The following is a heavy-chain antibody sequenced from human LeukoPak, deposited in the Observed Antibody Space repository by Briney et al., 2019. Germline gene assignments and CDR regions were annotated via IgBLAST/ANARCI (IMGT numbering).Heavy chain of an antibody. CDR2: IYGSDDKT. Sequence: GGSLRLSCAASGFTFSSYDMHWVRQAPGKGLELVSGIYGSDDKTVYGDAVKGRFTISRDNSKNTLYLQMNSLRADDTAVYYCAKTQGYYDAWGQGALVTVSS. D-gene: IGHD2-15*01. J-gene: IGHJ5*02. CDR1: GFTFSSYD. CDR3: AKTQGYYDA. V-gene: IGHV3-23*01.